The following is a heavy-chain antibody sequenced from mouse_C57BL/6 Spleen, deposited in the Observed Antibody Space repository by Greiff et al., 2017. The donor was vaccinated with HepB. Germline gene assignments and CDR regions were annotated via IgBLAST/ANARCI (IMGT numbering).Heavy chain of an antibody. CDR2: IYPGDGDT. Sequence: QVQLKQSGAELVKPGASVKISCKASGYAFSSYWMNWVKQRPGKGLEWIGQIYPGDGDTNYNGKFKGKATLTADKSSSTAYMQLSSLTSEDSAVYFCARVGNNWDEDYFDYWGQGTTLTVSS. V-gene: IGHV1-80*01. CDR3: ARVGNNWDEDYFDY. CDR1: GYAFSSYW. J-gene: IGHJ2*01. D-gene: IGHD4-1*01.